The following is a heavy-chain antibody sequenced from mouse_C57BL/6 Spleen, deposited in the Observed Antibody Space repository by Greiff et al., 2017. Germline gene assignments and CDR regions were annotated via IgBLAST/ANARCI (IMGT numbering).Heavy chain of an antibody. Sequence: VKVVESGPGLVAPSQSLSITCTVSGFSLTSYGVSWVRQPPGKGLEWLGVIWGDGSTNYHSALISRLSISKDNSKSQVFLKLNSLQTDDTATYDGAKEGFPRHFDYWGQGTTLTVSS. CDR2: IWGDGST. CDR3: AKEGFPRHFDY. J-gene: IGHJ2*01. CDR1: GFSLTSYG. V-gene: IGHV2-3*01. D-gene: IGHD1-2*01.